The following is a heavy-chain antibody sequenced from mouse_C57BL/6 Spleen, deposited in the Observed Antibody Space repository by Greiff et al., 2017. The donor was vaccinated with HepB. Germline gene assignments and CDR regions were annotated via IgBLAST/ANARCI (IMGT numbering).Heavy chain of an antibody. Sequence: VKLMESGPGLVQPSQSLSITCTASGFSFTSYGVHWVRQSPGKGLEWLGVIWSGGSTDYNAAFISRLSISKDNSKSQVFFKMNSLQADDTAIYYCARDRDGGAMDYWGQGTSVTVSS. CDR2: IWSGGST. CDR1: GFSFTSYG. CDR3: ARDRDGGAMDY. D-gene: IGHD1-2*01. J-gene: IGHJ4*01. V-gene: IGHV2-2*01.